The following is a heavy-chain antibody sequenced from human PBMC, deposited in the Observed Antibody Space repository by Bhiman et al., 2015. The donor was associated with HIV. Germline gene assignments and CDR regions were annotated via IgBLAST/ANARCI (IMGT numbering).Heavy chain of an antibody. CDR2: IKQHGSET. Sequence: EVQLVESGGGLVQPGGSLRLSCAASGFTFSRYVMSWVRQVPGKGLEWVANIKQHGSETYYADSVRGRFTISRDNTKNTLYLQMTSLRADDTAVYYCSRADDSAWYAAIFFDHWGHGALVTVSS. D-gene: IGHD6-19*01. V-gene: IGHV3-7*04. J-gene: IGHJ4*01. CDR3: SRADDSAWYAAIFFDH. CDR1: GFTFSRYV.